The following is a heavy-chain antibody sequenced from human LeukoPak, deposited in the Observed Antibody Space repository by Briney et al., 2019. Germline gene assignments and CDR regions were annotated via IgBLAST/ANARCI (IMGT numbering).Heavy chain of an antibody. V-gene: IGHV3-23*01. CDR3: AKGRIAAAAAEDWFDP. D-gene: IGHD6-13*01. J-gene: IGHJ5*02. Sequence: GGSLRLSCAASGFTFSSYAMSWVRQAPGEGLEWVSAISGSGGSTYYADSVKGRFTISRDNSKNTLYLQMNSLRAEDTAVYYCAKGRIAAAAAEDWFDPWGQGTLVTVSS. CDR1: GFTFSSYA. CDR2: ISGSGGST.